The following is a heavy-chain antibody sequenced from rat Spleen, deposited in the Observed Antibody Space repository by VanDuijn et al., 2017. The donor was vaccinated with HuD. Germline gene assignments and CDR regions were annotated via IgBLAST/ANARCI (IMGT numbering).Heavy chain of an antibody. CDR1: GFTFNNYW. D-gene: IGHD1-2*01. J-gene: IGHJ2*01. Sequence: EVQLVGSGGGLVQPGRSLKLSCVASGFTFNNYWMTWIRQAPGKGLEWVASITNTGGSTYYPDSVKGRFTISRDNAKSTLYLQMNSLRSEDTATYYCTRVDYYSSYIYRMGLDYWGQGVMVTVSS. V-gene: IGHV5-31*01. CDR3: TRVDYYSSYIYRMGLDY. CDR2: ITNTGGST.